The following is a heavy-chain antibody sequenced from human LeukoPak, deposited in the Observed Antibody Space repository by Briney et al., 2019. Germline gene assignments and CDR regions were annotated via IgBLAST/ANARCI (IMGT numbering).Heavy chain of an antibody. J-gene: IGHJ4*02. V-gene: IGHV1-18*01. CDR3: ARGPRESSSSDY. CDR2: ISAYNGNT. Sequence: APVKVSCKASGYTFTSYGISWVRQAPGQGLEWMGWISAYNGNTNYAQKFQGRVSMSGDTSISTAFMVLSSLRSDDTAVYFCARGPRESSSSDYWGQGTLVTVSS. CDR1: GYTFTSYG. D-gene: IGHD6-13*01.